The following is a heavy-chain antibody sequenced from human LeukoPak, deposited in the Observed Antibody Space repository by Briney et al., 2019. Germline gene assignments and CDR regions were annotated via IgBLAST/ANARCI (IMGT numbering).Heavy chain of an antibody. CDR3: TRKGSQWDFLVDY. CDR1: GFTFSDYY. CDR2: ISSSGSTI. V-gene: IGHV3-11*04. Sequence: TGGSLRLSCAASGFTFSDYYMSWIRQAPGKGLEWVSYISSSGSTIYYADSVKGRFTISRDNAKNSLYLQMDSLTAEDTAVYYCTRKGSQWDFLVDYWGQGTRVAVSP. D-gene: IGHD2/OR15-2a*01. J-gene: IGHJ4*02.